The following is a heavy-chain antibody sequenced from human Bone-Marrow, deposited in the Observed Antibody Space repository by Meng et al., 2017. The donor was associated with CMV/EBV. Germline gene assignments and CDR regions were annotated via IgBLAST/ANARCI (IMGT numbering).Heavy chain of an antibody. J-gene: IGHJ4*02. CDR1: GFSFSKHW. V-gene: IGHV3-74*01. D-gene: IGHD2-8*01. CDR3: ARGVYYFDY. CDR2: INSDGSTT. Sequence: GESLKISCVASGFSFSKHWMSWVRQAPGKGLVWVSRINSDGSTTRYADSVKGRFTISRDNARNTLYLQMNSLRAEDTTVYYCARGVYYFDYWGQGMLVTVSS.